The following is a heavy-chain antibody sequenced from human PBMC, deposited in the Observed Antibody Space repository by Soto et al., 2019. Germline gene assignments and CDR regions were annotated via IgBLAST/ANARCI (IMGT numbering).Heavy chain of an antibody. D-gene: IGHD6-13*01. J-gene: IGHJ6*02. CDR1: GYSFTNYW. CDR3: ARTAAAGKYYYGVDV. Sequence: PGESLKISCKGSGYSFTNYWIGWVRQMPGKDLEWIGIIYPEDSETRYSPSFQGLVTISADKSISTAYLQWSSLKASDTAIYYCARTAAAGKYYYGVDVWAKGPRSPSP. CDR2: IYPEDSET. V-gene: IGHV5-51*01.